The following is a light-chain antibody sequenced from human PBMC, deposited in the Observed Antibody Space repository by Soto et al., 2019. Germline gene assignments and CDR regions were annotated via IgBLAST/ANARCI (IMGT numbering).Light chain of an antibody. V-gene: IGKV3-20*01. CDR3: QQYGSSPWT. Sequence: EIVLTQSPGTLSLSPGERATLSCRASPSVSSSFLAWYQQKPGQAPRLLIYGASIRATGIPDRFSGSGSGTDFTLTISRVEPEDFAVYYCQQYGSSPWTFGQGTKVEIK. J-gene: IGKJ1*01. CDR2: GAS. CDR1: PSVSSSF.